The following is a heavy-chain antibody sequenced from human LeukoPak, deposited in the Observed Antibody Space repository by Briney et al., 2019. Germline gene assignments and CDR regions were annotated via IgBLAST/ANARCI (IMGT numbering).Heavy chain of an antibody. CDR2: IFYTGST. V-gene: IGHV4-61*01. D-gene: IGHD4-17*01. CDR3: ASHYGDYDDAFDI. J-gene: IGHJ3*02. CDR1: GGSISSGSYY. Sequence: SETLSLTCTVSGGSISSGSYYWTWIRQPPGKGLEWIGYIFYTGSTTYSSSLKSRVTISVDTSKNQFSLKLSSVTAADTAVYYCASHYGDYDDAFDIWGQGAMVTVSS.